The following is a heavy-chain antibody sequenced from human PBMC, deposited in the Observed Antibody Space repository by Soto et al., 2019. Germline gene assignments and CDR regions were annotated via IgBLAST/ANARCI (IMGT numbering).Heavy chain of an antibody. V-gene: IGHV3-48*01. CDR1: GFTFSSYS. CDR2: ISSSSSTI. J-gene: IGHJ4*02. Sequence: EVQLAESGGGLVQPGGSLRLSCAASGFTFSSYSMNWVRQAPGKGLEWVSYISSSSSTIYYADSVKGRFTISRDNAKNSLYLQMNSLRAEDTAVYYCAREEWLRHFDYWGQGTLVTVSS. D-gene: IGHD5-12*01. CDR3: AREEWLRHFDY.